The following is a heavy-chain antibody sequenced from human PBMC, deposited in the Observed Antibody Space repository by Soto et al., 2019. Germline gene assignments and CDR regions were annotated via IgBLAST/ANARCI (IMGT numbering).Heavy chain of an antibody. J-gene: IGHJ4*02. CDR2: IFPGDSDT. Sequence: SLKISCQGSGYTCTTYWVGWVRQMPGKGLEWMGIIFPGDSDTRYGPSFQGQVTISADKSIRTAYLQWSSLKSSDTAMYYCARRGYCSTASCSTPYYFDFWGQRPLVTVSS. V-gene: IGHV5-51*01. D-gene: IGHD2-2*01. CDR3: ARRGYCSTASCSTPYYFDF. CDR1: GYTCTTYW.